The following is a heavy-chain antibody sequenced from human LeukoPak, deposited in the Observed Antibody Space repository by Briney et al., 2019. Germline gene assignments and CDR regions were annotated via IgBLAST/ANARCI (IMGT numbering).Heavy chain of an antibody. Sequence: GGSLRLSCAASGFTFSSYTMNWVRQAPGKGLEWVSSISSSSTYIYYADSVKGRFTISRDNAKNSLFLQMNSLRAEDTAVYYCARFALRTPPTDWGQGTLVTVSS. D-gene: IGHD1-1*01. J-gene: IGHJ4*02. V-gene: IGHV3-21*01. CDR1: GFTFSSYT. CDR3: ARFALRTPPTD. CDR2: ISSSSTYI.